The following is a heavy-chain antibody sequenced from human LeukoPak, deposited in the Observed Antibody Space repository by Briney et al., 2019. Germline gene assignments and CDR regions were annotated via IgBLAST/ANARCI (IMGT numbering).Heavy chain of an antibody. J-gene: IGHJ4*02. Sequence: SQTLSLTRTVSGGSISSGSYYWSWIRQPAGKGLEWIGRIYTSGSTNYNPSLKSRVTISVDTSKNQFSQKLSSVTAADTAVYYCARDPGDYVDYWGQGTLVTVSS. CDR3: ARDPGDYVDY. CDR1: GGSISSGSYY. V-gene: IGHV4-61*02. CDR2: IYTSGST.